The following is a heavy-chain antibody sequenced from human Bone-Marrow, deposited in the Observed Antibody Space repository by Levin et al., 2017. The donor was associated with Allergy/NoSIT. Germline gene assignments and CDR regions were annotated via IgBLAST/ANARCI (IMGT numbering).Heavy chain of an antibody. J-gene: IGHJ5*02. CDR1: GFTFSSYA. D-gene: IGHD3-10*01. Sequence: GESLKISCAASGFTFSSYAMSWVRQAPGKGLEWVSAISGSGGSTYYADSVKGRFTISRDNSKNTLYLQMNSLRAEDTAVYYCAKSNGRYGSVRPENWFDPWGQGTLVTVSS. CDR3: AKSNGRYGSVRPENWFDP. V-gene: IGHV3-23*01. CDR2: ISGSGGST.